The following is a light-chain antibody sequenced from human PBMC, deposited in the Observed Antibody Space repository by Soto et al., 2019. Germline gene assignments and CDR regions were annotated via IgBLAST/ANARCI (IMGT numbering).Light chain of an antibody. CDR1: QSVSSSY. Sequence: EIVLTQSPGTLSLSPGERATLSCRASQSVSSSYLAWYQQKPGQAPRLLIYGAASRATGIPDRFSGSGSGTDCTLTISRLEPEDVAVYDYHQYDNDPRVYTFGHGTKVDIK. V-gene: IGKV3-20*01. CDR2: GAA. CDR3: HQYDNDPRVYT. J-gene: IGKJ3*01.